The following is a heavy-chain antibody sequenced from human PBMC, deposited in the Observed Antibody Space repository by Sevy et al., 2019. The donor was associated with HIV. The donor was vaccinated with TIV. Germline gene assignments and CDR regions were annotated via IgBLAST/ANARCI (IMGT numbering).Heavy chain of an antibody. J-gene: IGHJ4*02. CDR2: IYYSGNI. CDR1: GGSISTYY. V-gene: IGHV4-59*01. Sequence: SETLSLTCTVSGGSISTYYWNWIRQPPGKGLEWIGYIYYSGNINYNPSLTSRVSMSVDTSKNHFSLKLSSVTAADTAMYYCARGGPNQQQLDYFDYWGQGTLVTVSS. D-gene: IGHD1-1*01. CDR3: ARGGPNQQQLDYFDY.